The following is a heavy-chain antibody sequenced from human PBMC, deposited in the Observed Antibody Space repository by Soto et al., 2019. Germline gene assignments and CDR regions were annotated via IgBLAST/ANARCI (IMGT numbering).Heavy chain of an antibody. CDR2: ISGSGGST. CDR3: AKEGGSDCSGGSCYSGGDH. D-gene: IGHD2-15*01. J-gene: IGHJ4*02. Sequence: EVQLLESGGGLVQPGGSLRLSCAASGFTFSSYAMSWVRQAPGKGLEWVSAISGSGGSTYYADSVKGRFTISRDNSKNTLYLQMNSLRAEDTAVYYCAKEGGSDCSGGSCYSGGDHWGQGTLVTVSS. V-gene: IGHV3-23*01. CDR1: GFTFSSYA.